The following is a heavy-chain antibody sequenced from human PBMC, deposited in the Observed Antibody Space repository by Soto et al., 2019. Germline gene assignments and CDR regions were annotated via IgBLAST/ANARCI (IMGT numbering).Heavy chain of an antibody. CDR1: GFTFSSYA. J-gene: IGHJ3*02. Sequence: EVQLLESGGGLVQPGGSLRLSCAASGFTFSSYAMSWVRQAPGKXXXWVSAISGSGGSTYYADSVKGRFTISXDNSKNTXXXXXXXXXXEDTAVYYCAKVFFSVVVAAQAFDIWGQGTMVTVSS. V-gene: IGHV3-23*01. CDR3: AKVFFSVVVAAQAFDI. CDR2: ISGSGGST. D-gene: IGHD2-15*01.